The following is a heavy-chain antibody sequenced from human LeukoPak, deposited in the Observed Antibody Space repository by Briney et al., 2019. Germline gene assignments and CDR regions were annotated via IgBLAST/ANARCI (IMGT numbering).Heavy chain of an antibody. V-gene: IGHV3-23*01. CDR3: AKGWELPLYYFDY. D-gene: IGHD1-26*01. CDR1: GFTFSTCA. Sequence: GGSLRLSCAASGFTFSTCAINWVRQAPGKGLEWVSAISGSGSKTFYADSVKGRFTISRDNPKNTLYLQMNSLRPEDTAVYYCAKGWELPLYYFDYWGQGTLVTVSS. CDR2: ISGSGSKT. J-gene: IGHJ4*02.